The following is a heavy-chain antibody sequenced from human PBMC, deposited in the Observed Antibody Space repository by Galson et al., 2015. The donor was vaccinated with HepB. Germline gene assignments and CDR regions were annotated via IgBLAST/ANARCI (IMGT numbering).Heavy chain of an antibody. CDR3: ASQGPYSSDSLGAHGMDV. CDR1: GYSFPSYW. CDR2: IDPSDSYT. J-gene: IGHJ6*02. V-gene: IGHV5-10-1*01. D-gene: IGHD6-19*01. Sequence: QSGAEVKKPGESLRISCTGSGYSFPSYWISWVRQMPGKGLEWMGRIDPSDSYTNYSPSFQGHVTISADKSISTAYLQWSSLKASDTAMYYCASQGPYSSDSLGAHGMDVWGQGTTVTVSS.